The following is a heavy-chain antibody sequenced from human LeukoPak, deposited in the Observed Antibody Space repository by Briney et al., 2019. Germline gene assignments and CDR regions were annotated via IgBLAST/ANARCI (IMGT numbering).Heavy chain of an antibody. CDR2: IKQDGSEK. V-gene: IGHV3-7*01. CDR1: GFTFSSYW. J-gene: IGHJ5*02. Sequence: GGSLRLSCAASGFTFSSYWMSWVRQAPGKGLEWVANIKQDGSEKYYVDSVKGRFTISRDNSKSTLYLQMNSLRAEDTAVYYCARGNPPWATVTEGWFDPWGQGTLVTVSS. CDR3: ARGNPPWATVTEGWFDP. D-gene: IGHD4-17*01.